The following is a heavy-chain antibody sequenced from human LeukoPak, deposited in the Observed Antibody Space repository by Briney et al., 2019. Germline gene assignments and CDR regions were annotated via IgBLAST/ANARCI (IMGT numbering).Heavy chain of an antibody. D-gene: IGHD1-26*01. CDR2: TSGRGGST. CDR1: GFTFSTYA. CDR3: AKGRWELLTFDY. Sequence: GGSLRLSCAASGFTFSTYAMNWVRQAPGKGLEWVSSTSGRGGSTYYADSVKGRFTISRDNSKNTLYLQMNSLRAEDTAVYFCAKGRWELLTFDYWGQGALITVSS. V-gene: IGHV3-23*01. J-gene: IGHJ4*02.